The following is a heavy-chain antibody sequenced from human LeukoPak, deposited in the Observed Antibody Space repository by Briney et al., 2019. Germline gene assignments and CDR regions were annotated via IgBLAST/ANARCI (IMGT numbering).Heavy chain of an antibody. J-gene: IGHJ4*02. V-gene: IGHV3-30*02. CDR1: GFTLSTYC. Sequence: PGGSLRLSCVASGFTLSTYCMHWVRQAPGKGLEWMAFIRYDGSDKFYGDSVNGRFTTSRDNSKNTLYLQMSRLRVEDTAVYYCAKDLDCSGGTCHKAFDCWGQGTLVTVSS. CDR3: AKDLDCSGGTCHKAFDC. CDR2: IRYDGSDK. D-gene: IGHD2-15*01.